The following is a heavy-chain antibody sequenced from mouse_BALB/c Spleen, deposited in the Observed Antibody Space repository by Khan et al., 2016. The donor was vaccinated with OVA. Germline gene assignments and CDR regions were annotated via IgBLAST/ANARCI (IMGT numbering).Heavy chain of an antibody. CDR3: ARGGAAYYRYDRCAMEY. CDR2: INTHSGVP. CDR1: GYTFTTAG. D-gene: IGHD2-14*01. J-gene: IGHJ4*01. Sequence: QIQLVQSGPELKKPGETVRISCKASGYTFTTAGIQWVQKMPGKGLKWIGWINTHSGVPKYAEDFKGRIAFSLEISVRTAYLQITNLKNEDTATYFFARGGAAYYRYDRCAMEYWGQGPSVTVSS. V-gene: IGHV9-4*02.